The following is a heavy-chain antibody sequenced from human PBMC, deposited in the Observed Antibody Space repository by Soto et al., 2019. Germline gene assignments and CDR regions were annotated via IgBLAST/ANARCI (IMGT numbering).Heavy chain of an antibody. CDR2: IIPIFGTA. CDR3: AGEGCTSCYEGDYYGMDV. D-gene: IGHD2-2*01. CDR1: GGTFSSYA. V-gene: IGHV1-69*12. Sequence: QVQLVQSGAEVKKPGSSVKVSCKASGGTFSSYAISWVRQAPGQGLEWMGGIIPIFGTANYAQKFQGRVTIAADESTSTAYRELSSLRSEDTAVYYCAGEGCTSCYEGDYYGMDVWGQGTTVTVSS. J-gene: IGHJ6*02.